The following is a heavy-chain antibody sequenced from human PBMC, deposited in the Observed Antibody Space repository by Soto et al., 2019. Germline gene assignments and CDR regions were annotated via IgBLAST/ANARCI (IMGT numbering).Heavy chain of an antibody. CDR3: ARGGDRFDGMDV. Sequence: GGSLRLSCAASGFTFGSYAMSWVRQAPGKGLECVSAISGSGGSTYYADSVKGRFTISRDNSKNTLYLQMNSLRAEDTAVYYCARGGDRFDGMDVWDQGTTVTVSS. J-gene: IGHJ6*02. V-gene: IGHV3-23*01. CDR2: ISGSGGST. D-gene: IGHD3-16*01. CDR1: GFTFGSYA.